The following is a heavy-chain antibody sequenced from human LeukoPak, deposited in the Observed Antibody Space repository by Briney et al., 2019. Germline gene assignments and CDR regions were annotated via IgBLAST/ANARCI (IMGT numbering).Heavy chain of an antibody. J-gene: IGHJ4*02. CDR1: GFTFGDYA. V-gene: IGHV3-23*01. CDR3: AKGSSSWHFDY. Sequence: GGSLRLSCTASGFTFGDYAMSWFRQAPGKGLEWVSAISGSGGSTYYADSVKGRFTISRDNSKNTLYLQMNSLRAEDTAVYYCAKGSSSWHFDYWGQGTLVTVSS. CDR2: ISGSGGST. D-gene: IGHD6-13*01.